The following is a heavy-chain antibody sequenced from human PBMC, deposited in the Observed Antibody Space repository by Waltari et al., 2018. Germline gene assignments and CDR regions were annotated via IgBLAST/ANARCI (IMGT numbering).Heavy chain of an antibody. CDR3: ARAYEYSSTNFDY. J-gene: IGHJ4*02. Sequence: EVQLVESGGGLVQPGGSLRLSCAASGFTFSSYEMNWVRQAPGRGLEWVSYISSSGSTIYYAASVKGRFTISRDNAKNSLYLQMNSLRAEDTAVYYCARAYEYSSTNFDYWGQGTLVTVSS. V-gene: IGHV3-48*03. CDR2: ISSSGSTI. CDR1: GFTFSSYE. D-gene: IGHD6-6*01.